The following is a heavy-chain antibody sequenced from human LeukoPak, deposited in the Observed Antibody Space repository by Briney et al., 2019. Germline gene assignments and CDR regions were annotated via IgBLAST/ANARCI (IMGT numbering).Heavy chain of an antibody. CDR2: INHSGST. Sequence: PSETLSLTCAVYGGSFSGYYWSWIRQPPGKGLEWIGEINHSGSTNYNPSLKSRVTISVDTSKNQFSLKLSSVTVADTAVYYCARVQQLVSSVWGQGTLVTVSS. J-gene: IGHJ4*02. CDR3: ARVQQLVSSV. D-gene: IGHD6-13*01. CDR1: GGSFSGYY. V-gene: IGHV4-34*01.